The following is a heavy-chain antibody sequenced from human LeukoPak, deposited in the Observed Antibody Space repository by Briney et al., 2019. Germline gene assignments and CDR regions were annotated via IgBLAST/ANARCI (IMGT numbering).Heavy chain of an antibody. Sequence: ASVKVSCKASGNTFSSYFIHWVRQAPGHGLEWMGIISPSGGTTSYAQEFQGRVTMTRDTSTSTVYMELSSLRSEDTAVYYCGRPSPSDSSGYYLGDFGYWGQGTLDTVSS. CDR1: GNTFSSYF. CDR3: GRPSPSDSSGYYLGDFGY. CDR2: ISPSGGTT. J-gene: IGHJ4*02. D-gene: IGHD3-22*01. V-gene: IGHV1-46*01.